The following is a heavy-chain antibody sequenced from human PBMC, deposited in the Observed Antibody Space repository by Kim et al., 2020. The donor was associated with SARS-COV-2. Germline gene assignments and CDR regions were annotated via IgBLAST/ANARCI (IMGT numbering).Heavy chain of an antibody. CDR1: GFTFSSYG. V-gene: IGHV3-33*05. CDR3: ARDLMYYYGSGSYWFDP. CDR2: ISYDGSNK. Sequence: GGSLRLSCAASGFTFSSYGMHWVRQAPGKGLEWVAVISYDGSNKYYADSVKGRFTISRDNSKNTLYLQMNSLRAEDTAVYYCARDLMYYYGSGSYWFDP. J-gene: IGHJ5*02. D-gene: IGHD3-10*01.